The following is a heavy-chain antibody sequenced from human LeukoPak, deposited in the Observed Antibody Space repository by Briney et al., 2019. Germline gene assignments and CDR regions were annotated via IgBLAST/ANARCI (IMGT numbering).Heavy chain of an antibody. Sequence: GGSLRLSCAASGFSFSDYNMHWVRQAPGKGLEWMAVISYNGINEYYADSVKGRFTISRDNAKNSLYLQMNSLRAEDTAVYYCAELGITMIGGVWGKGTTVTISS. CDR1: GFSFSDYN. V-gene: IGHV3-30*18. D-gene: IGHD3-10*02. J-gene: IGHJ6*04. CDR2: ISYNGINE. CDR3: AELGITMIGGV.